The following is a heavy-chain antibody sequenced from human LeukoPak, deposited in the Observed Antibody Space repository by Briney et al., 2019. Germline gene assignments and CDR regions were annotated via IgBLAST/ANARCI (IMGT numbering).Heavy chain of an antibody. CDR2: ISGSGDTT. J-gene: IGHJ4*02. CDR1: GFTFSRNA. D-gene: IGHD3-10*01. CDR3: ASVGPYYYGSGSYSDY. Sequence: GGSLRLSCAASGFTFSRNAMTWVRQAPGKGLEWVSAISGSGDTTYYADSVKGRFTISRDNAKNSLYLQMNSLRAEDTAVYYCASVGPYYYGSGSYSDYWGQGTLVTVSS. V-gene: IGHV3-23*01.